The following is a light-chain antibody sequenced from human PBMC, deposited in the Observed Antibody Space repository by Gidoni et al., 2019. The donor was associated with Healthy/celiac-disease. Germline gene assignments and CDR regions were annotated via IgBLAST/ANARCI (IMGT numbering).Light chain of an antibody. CDR3: QQRSNWLYT. CDR1: QSVSSY. J-gene: IGKJ2*01. Sequence: ELVLTQSPATLSLSPGERATLSCRASQSVSSYLAWYQQKPGQAPRLLIYDASNTATGIPARFSGSGSGTDFTLTISSLEPEDVAVYYCQQRSNWLYTFGQGTKLEIK. V-gene: IGKV3-11*01. CDR2: DAS.